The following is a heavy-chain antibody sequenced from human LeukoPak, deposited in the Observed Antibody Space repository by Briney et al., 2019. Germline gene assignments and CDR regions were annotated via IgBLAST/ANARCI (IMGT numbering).Heavy chain of an antibody. Sequence: GGSLRLSCAASRFTFSSYSMNWVRQAPGKGLGWVSSISSSSSYIYYADSVKGRFTISRDNAKNSLYLQMNSLRDGGEGRCYCARKNHGSSSCGAFEMWGQGTMVTVSS. V-gene: IGHV3-21*01. CDR1: RFTFSSYS. J-gene: IGHJ3*02. CDR3: ARKNHGSSSCGAFEM. D-gene: IGHD2-2*01. CDR2: ISSSSSYI.